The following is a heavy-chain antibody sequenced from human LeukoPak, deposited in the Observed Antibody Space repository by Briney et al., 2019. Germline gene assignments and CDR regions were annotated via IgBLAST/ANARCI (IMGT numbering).Heavy chain of an antibody. J-gene: IGHJ6*02. CDR2: ISYDGINN. Sequence: GGSLRLSCAASEFTFSIYAMHWVRQAPGKGLEWVAVISYDGINNYSADSVKGRFSISRDNSKNTLYLQMDSLSTEDTAVYYCARGTPSSSGWLYYGMDVWGQGTTVTVSS. D-gene: IGHD6-19*01. V-gene: IGHV3-30-3*01. CDR1: EFTFSIYA. CDR3: ARGTPSSSGWLYYGMDV.